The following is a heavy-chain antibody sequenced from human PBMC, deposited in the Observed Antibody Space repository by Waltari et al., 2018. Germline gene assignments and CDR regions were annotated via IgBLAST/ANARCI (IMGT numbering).Heavy chain of an antibody. D-gene: IGHD2-21*02. CDR2: SRNKAPSYAT. CDR3: ARDLDGDSNLDY. Sequence: EVQLVESGGGLVQPGGSLRLSCAASGFPFSDHDMDWVRQAPEEGREGGGRSRNKAPSYATEYAASVKGRFTISRDDSENSLYLQMNSLKTEDTAVYYCARDLDGDSNLDYWGQGTLVTVSS. CDR1: GFPFSDHD. V-gene: IGHV3-72*01. J-gene: IGHJ4*02.